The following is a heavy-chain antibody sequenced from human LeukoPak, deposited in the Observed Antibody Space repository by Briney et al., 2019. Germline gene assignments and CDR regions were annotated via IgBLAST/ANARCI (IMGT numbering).Heavy chain of an antibody. CDR3: ARTGTSHCVDY. V-gene: IGHV3-21*01. CDR1: GFTFSSYS. D-gene: IGHD2-2*01. CDR2: ISSSRSYI. J-gene: IGHJ4*02. Sequence: GGSLRLSCAASGFTFSSYSMNWVRQAPGKGLEWVSSISSSRSYIYYADSVKGRFTISRDNAKNSLYLQMNSLRAEDTAVYYCARTGTSHCVDYWGQGTLVTVSS.